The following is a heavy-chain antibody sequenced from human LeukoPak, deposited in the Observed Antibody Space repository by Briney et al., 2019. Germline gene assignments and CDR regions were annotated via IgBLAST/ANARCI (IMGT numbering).Heavy chain of an antibody. CDR2: ISGSGGST. CDR3: AKDFSYGTQFDY. V-gene: IGHV3-23*01. D-gene: IGHD5-18*01. CDR1: GFTFSSYA. J-gene: IGHJ4*02. Sequence: GGSLRLSCAASGFTFSSYAMSWVRQAPGKGLEWVSTISGSGGSTHYADSVKGRFTISRDNSKNTLYLQMNSLRAEDTAVYYCAKDFSYGTQFDYWGQGTLVTVSS.